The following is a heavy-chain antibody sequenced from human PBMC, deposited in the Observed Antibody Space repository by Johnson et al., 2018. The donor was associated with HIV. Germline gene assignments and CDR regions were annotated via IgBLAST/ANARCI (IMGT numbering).Heavy chain of an antibody. J-gene: IGHJ3*02. D-gene: IGHD3-22*01. CDR1: GFTFSSYA. CDR3: ARVAYYYDSRYDDAFDI. CDR2: ISSNGGST. Sequence: VQLVESGGGLVQPGGSLRLSCAASGFTFSSYAMHWVRQAPGKGLEYVSAISSNGGSTYYANSVKGRFTISRDNSKNTLYLQMGSLRAEDMAVYYCARVAYYYDSRYDDAFDIWGQGTMVTVSS. V-gene: IGHV3-64*01.